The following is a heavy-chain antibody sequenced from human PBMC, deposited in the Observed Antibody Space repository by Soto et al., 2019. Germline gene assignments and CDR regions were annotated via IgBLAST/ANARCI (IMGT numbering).Heavy chain of an antibody. CDR2: MNPNSGNT. J-gene: IGHJ4*02. Sequence: QVQLVQSGAEVKKPGASVKVSCKASGYTFTSYDINWVRQATGQGLEWMGWMNPNSGNTGYAQKVQGRVTMTRNSSIRTAYMELRRLRSEDTAVHYCARTHYGDNVDYWGQGTLVTVSS. CDR3: ARTHYGDNVDY. CDR1: GYTFTSYD. V-gene: IGHV1-8*01. D-gene: IGHD4-17*01.